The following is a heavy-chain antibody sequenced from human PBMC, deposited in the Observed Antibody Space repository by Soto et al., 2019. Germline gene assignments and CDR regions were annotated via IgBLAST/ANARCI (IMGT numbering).Heavy chain of an antibody. J-gene: IGHJ4*02. V-gene: IGHV3-30-3*01. CDR2: ISYDGTNK. CDR1: GFSFSISP. Sequence: GGSLRLSCAASGFSFSISPMHWVRRAPGKGPEWVALISYDGTNKFYADSVKGRFTISRDNSKSTLYLQVDSLRPEDAAVYYCARDPKTSGGQHWAFNYFDSWGQGTLVTVSS. D-gene: IGHD7-27*01. CDR3: ARDPKTSGGQHWAFNYFDS.